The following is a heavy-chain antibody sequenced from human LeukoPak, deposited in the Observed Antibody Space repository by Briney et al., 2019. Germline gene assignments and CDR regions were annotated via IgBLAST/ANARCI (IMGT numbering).Heavy chain of an antibody. CDR2: IYYSGST. Sequence: PSQTLSLTCTVSGGSISSGDYYWSWIRQPPGKGLEWIGYIYYSGSTYYNPSLKSRVTISVDTPKNQFSLKLSSVTAADTAVYYCARADGYSSSWPRGGLFYFDYWGQGTLVTVSS. V-gene: IGHV4-30-4*01. D-gene: IGHD6-13*01. J-gene: IGHJ4*02. CDR3: ARADGYSSSWPRGGLFYFDY. CDR1: GGSISSGDYY.